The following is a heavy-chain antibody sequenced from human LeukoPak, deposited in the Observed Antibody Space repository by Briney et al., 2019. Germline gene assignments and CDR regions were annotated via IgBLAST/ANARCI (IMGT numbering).Heavy chain of an antibody. D-gene: IGHD3-16*01. CDR2: INQDASVS. CDR3: ARKVGDY. V-gene: IGHV3-7*01. Sequence: GGSLRLSCAASGFTFSDYWMSWVRQAPGQGLEWVANINQDASVSHYIDSVKGRFTISRDNAKNSLFLQMNGLRAEDTALYYCARKVGDYWGQGTLVTVSS. CDR1: GFTFSDYW. J-gene: IGHJ4*02.